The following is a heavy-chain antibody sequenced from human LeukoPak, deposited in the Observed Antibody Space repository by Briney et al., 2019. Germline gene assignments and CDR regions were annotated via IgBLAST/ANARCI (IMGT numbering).Heavy chain of an antibody. CDR1: GGSISSGGYY. V-gene: IGHV4-30-2*01. Sequence: SETLSLTCTVSGGSISSGGYYWSWIRQPPGKGLEWIGYIYHSGSTYYNPSLKSRVTISVDRSKNQFSLKLSSVTAADTAVYYCARESWTYYYDSSGYFDYWGQGTLVTVSS. CDR3: ARESWTYYYDSSGYFDY. J-gene: IGHJ4*02. CDR2: IYHSGST. D-gene: IGHD3-22*01.